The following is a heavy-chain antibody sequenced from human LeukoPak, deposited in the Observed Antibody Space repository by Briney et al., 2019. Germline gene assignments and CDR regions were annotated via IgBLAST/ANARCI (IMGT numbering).Heavy chain of an antibody. V-gene: IGHV3-30*18. J-gene: IGHJ6*02. Sequence: GGSLRLSCAASGFTFSSYGMHWVRQAPGKGLEWVAVISYDGSNKYYADSVKGRFTISRDNSKNTLYLQMNSLRAEDTAVYYCAKVVYSSSWYSVFYYYGMDVWGQGTTVTVSS. D-gene: IGHD6-13*01. CDR3: AKVVYSSSWYSVFYYYGMDV. CDR1: GFTFSSYG. CDR2: ISYDGSNK.